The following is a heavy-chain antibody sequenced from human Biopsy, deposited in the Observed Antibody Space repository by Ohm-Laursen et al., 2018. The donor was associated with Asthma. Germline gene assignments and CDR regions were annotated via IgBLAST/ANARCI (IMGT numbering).Heavy chain of an antibody. CDR1: GFTFSDYY. CDR2: IYSGGTS. CDR3: ARGDSSGWSHYYFDY. D-gene: IGHD6-19*01. J-gene: IGHJ4*02. Sequence: GSLRLSCAASGFTFSDYYMFWVRQAPGKGLEWVSVIYSGGTSHTADSVRGRFTISRDFSKNTLHLQMHSLRVEDTAVYYCARGDSSGWSHYYFDYWGQGTLVTVSS. V-gene: IGHV3-53*01.